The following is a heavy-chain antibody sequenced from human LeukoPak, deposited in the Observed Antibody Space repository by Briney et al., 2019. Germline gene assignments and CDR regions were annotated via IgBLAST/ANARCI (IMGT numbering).Heavy chain of an antibody. Sequence: ASVKSSCKVSGDTLTELSMHCVRQAPGKGLECRGGVDPEDGETIYAQKFQGRVTMTEDTSTDTAYMELSSLRSKDTAVYYCATGAPSTMVRGVIRRAFDIWGQGTMVTVSS. J-gene: IGHJ3*02. D-gene: IGHD3-10*01. CDR1: GDTLTELS. CDR2: VDPEDGET. V-gene: IGHV1-24*01. CDR3: ATGAPSTMVRGVIRRAFDI.